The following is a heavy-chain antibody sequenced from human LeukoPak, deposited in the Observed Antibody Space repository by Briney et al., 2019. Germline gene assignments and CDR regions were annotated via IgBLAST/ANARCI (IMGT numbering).Heavy chain of an antibody. CDR1: GFTVSSNY. J-gene: IGHJ4*02. CDR3: ARVSGDYYDSSGWYYFDY. V-gene: IGHV3-66*01. CDR2: IYSGGST. D-gene: IGHD3-22*01. Sequence: PGGSLRLSCAASGFTVSSNYMSWVRQAPGKGLEWVSVIYSGGSTYYADSVKGRFTISRDNSKNTLYLQMNSLRAEDTAVYYCARVSGDYYDSSGWYYFDYWGQGTLVTVSS.